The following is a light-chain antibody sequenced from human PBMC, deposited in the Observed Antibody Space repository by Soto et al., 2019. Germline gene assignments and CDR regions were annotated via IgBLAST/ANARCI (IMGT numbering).Light chain of an antibody. CDR2: GAS. CDR1: QGVASN. Sequence: EIVMTQSPATLAGSPGERATLSCRASQGVASNLAWYQQKPGQAPRLLIYGASTRATGIPARFSGSRSGTEFTLTISGLQSEDFAVYYCPQYNNWPRTFGQGTKVEIK. J-gene: IGKJ1*01. CDR3: PQYNNWPRT. V-gene: IGKV3-15*01.